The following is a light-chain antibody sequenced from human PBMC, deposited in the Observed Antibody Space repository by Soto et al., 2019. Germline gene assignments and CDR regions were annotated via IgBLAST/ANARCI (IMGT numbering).Light chain of an antibody. J-gene: IGKJ4*01. CDR1: QSVSNSY. V-gene: IGKV3-20*01. CDR3: QQFGGSPPEVT. Sequence: EIVLTQSPGTLSLSPGERATLSCRASQSVSNSYLAWYRQKPGQAPRLLIYATSNRATGIPDRFSGSGSGTDFNLTISRLEPGDFAVYYCQQFGGSPPEVTFGGGTKVEIK. CDR2: ATS.